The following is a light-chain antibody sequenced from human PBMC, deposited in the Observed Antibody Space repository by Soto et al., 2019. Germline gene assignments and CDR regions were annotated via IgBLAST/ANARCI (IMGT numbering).Light chain of an antibody. Sequence: EIVLTQSPGTLSSSPGERATISCRASQSVSSSYLAWYQQKPGQAPRLLIYGASSMATGIPDRFSGSGSGTDFTLTISRLEPEDFAVYYCQQYGSSPWTFGQGTKVEIK. V-gene: IGKV3-20*01. CDR3: QQYGSSPWT. CDR1: QSVSSSY. CDR2: GAS. J-gene: IGKJ1*01.